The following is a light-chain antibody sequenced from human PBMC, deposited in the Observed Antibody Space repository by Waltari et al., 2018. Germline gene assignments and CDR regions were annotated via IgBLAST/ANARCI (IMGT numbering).Light chain of an antibody. Sequence: QSALTQPPSVSGSPGQSVTISCTGTRTDVGSYSRVSWSQQPPGSAPKFIIYEVNKRPSGVPARVSGSKSSNTSSLTIAGLQPADEADYYCSSYTSSTTLVFCGGTSLTVL. CDR1: RTDVGSYSR. J-gene: IGLJ3*02. CDR2: EVN. CDR3: SSYTSSTTLV. V-gene: IGLV2-18*02.